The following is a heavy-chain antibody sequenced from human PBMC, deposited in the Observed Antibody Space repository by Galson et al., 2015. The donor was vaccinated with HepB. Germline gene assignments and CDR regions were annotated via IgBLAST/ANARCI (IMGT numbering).Heavy chain of an antibody. CDR2: ISYDGSNK. V-gene: IGHV3-30-3*01. CDR1: GFTFSSYA. Sequence: SLRLSCAASGFTFSSYAMHWVRQAPGKGLEWVAVISYDGSNKYYADSVKGRFTISRDNSKNTLYLQMNSLRAEDTAVYYCARDRAMIVEELIFDYWGQGTLVTVSS. D-gene: IGHD3-22*01. J-gene: IGHJ4*02. CDR3: ARDRAMIVEELIFDY.